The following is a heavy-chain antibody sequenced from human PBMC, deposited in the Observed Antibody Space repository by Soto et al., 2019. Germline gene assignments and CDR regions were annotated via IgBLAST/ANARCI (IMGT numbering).Heavy chain of an antibody. CDR1: GFSFSSYG. D-gene: IGHD2-2*03. CDR3: ARDPCGYFYGMDV. V-gene: IGHV3-33*01. J-gene: IGHJ6*02. Sequence: QVQLVESGGGVVQPGRSLRLSCTPSGFSFSSYGMHWVRQAPGKGLEWVAGIWYDGSKTYYADSVKGRFTISRDNPNNTLYLQMNSLRAEDTAVYYCARDPCGYFYGMDVWGQGTTVTVSS. CDR2: IWYDGSKT.